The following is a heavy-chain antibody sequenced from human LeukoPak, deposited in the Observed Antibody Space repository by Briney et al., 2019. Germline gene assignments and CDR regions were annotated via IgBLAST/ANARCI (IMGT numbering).Heavy chain of an antibody. CDR3: ARDKSSSWSHFDY. J-gene: IGHJ4*02. CDR1: GFTFSSYA. V-gene: IGHV3-30*04. CDR2: ISYDGSNK. D-gene: IGHD6-13*01. Sequence: GGSLRLSCAASGFTFSSYAMHWVRQAPGKGLEWVAVISYDGSNKYYADSVKGRSTISRDNSKSTLYLQMNSLGAEDTAVYYCARDKSSSWSHFDYWGQGTLVTVSS.